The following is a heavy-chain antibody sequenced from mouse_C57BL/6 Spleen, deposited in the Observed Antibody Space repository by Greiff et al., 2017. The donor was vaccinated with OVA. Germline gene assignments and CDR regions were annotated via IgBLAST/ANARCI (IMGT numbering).Heavy chain of an antibody. D-gene: IGHD1-1*01. CDR3: ASSLYYYGSSYWFAY. CDR1: GYSITSGYD. J-gene: IGHJ3*01. Sequence: VQLKQSGPGMVKPSQSLSLTCTVTGYSITSGYDWHWIRHFPGNKLEWMGYISYSGSTNYNPSLKSRISITHDTSKNHFFLKLNSVTTEDTATYYCASSLYYYGSSYWFAYWGQGTLVTVSA. CDR2: ISYSGST. V-gene: IGHV3-1*01.